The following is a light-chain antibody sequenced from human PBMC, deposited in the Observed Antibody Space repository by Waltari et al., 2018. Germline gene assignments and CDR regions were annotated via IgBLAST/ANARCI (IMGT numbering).Light chain of an antibody. J-gene: IGKJ1*01. CDR3: QQYFTTPWT. V-gene: IGKV4-1*01. Sequence: DIVLTQSPDSLAVSLGERDTINCKSSQSLFYSSVNKRYLSWYQQKPGQPPKLLIYWASTRESGVPDRFSGSGSGTDFTLTISSLQAEDVAVYYCQQYFTTPWTFGQGTKVEIK. CDR2: WAS. CDR1: QSLFYSSVNKRY.